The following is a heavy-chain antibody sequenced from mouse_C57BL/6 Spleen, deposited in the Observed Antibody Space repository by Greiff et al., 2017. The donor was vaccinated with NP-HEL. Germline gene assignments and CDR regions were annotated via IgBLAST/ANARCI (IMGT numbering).Heavy chain of an antibody. CDR3: ARRDWDVNYAMDY. Sequence: DVMLVESGGGLVKPGGSLKLSCAASGFTFSSYTMSWVRQTPEKRLEWVATISGGGGNTYYPDSVKGRFTISRDNAKNTLYLQMSSLRSEDTALYYCARRDWDVNYAMDYWGQGTSVTVSS. J-gene: IGHJ4*01. CDR1: GFTFSSYT. D-gene: IGHD4-1*01. CDR2: ISGGGGNT. V-gene: IGHV5-9*01.